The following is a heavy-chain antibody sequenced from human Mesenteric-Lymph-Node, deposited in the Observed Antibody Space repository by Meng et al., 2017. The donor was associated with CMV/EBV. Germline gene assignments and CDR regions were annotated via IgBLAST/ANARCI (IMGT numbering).Heavy chain of an antibody. CDR1: GFTFSTYA. D-gene: IGHD5/OR15-5a*01. CDR3: ARVAVSKSFDY. J-gene: IGHJ4*02. V-gene: IGHV3-30*04. CDR2: TSYDGINN. Sequence: GESLKISCAASGFTFSTYAMHWVRQAPGKGLEWVAVTSYDGINNYYADSVRGRFTISRDNAKNSLFLQMNSLRAEDTAVYFCARVAVSKSFDYWGQGTLVTVSS.